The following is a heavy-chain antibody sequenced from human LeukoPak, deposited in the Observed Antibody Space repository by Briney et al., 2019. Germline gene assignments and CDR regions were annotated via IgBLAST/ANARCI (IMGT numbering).Heavy chain of an antibody. D-gene: IGHD6-19*01. Sequence: ASVKVSCKASGYTFTGYYIHWVRQAPGQGLEWMGWINPNSGGTNYAQKFQGRVTMTRDMSTSTVYMELSSLRSEDTAVYYCARAGSAIAVAGPFDYWGQGTLVTVSS. V-gene: IGHV1-2*02. J-gene: IGHJ4*02. CDR2: INPNSGGT. CDR1: GYTFTGYY. CDR3: ARAGSAIAVAGPFDY.